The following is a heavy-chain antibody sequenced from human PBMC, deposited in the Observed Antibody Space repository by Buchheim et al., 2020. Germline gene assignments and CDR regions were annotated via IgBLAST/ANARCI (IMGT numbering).Heavy chain of an antibody. CDR2: INGRGDNT. Sequence: EVGLLESGGSLAQPGGSLILSCAASGFTFTSYLMMWVRQGPGKGLECVSTINGRGDNTYYADSVKGRFIISRDTSRNTIYLRMDSLRVEDTAIHYCAKVGSSAYFFESWGRGTL. CDR3: AKVGSSAYFFES. J-gene: IGHJ4*02. V-gene: IGHV3-23*01. CDR1: GFTFTSYL.